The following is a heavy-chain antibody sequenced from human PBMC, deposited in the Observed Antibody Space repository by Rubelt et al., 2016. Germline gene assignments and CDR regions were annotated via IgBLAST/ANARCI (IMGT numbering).Heavy chain of an antibody. CDR1: GFTFRNYS. CDR3: ARPTLMAYE. V-gene: IGHV3-74*02. J-gene: IGHJ4*02. Sequence: EVQLVESGGGLVKPGGSLRLSCAASGFTFRNYSMHWVRQVPGKGLVWVSRINRDGSSLDYADSVQGRFTVSRDNAKNVVYLQMNSLRVDDTAVYYCARPTLMAYEWGQGTLVTVSS. CDR2: INRDGSSL. D-gene: IGHD5-24*01.